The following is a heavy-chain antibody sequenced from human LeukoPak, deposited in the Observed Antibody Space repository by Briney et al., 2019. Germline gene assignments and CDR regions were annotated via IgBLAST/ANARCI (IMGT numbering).Heavy chain of an antibody. Sequence: PGGSLRLSCAASGFTFSSYSMNWVRQAPGKGLEWVSYISSSSSTIYYADSVKGRFTISRDNAKNSLYLQMNSLRAEDTAVYYCARVGGVVVVPAAIDWFDPWGQGTLVTVSS. V-gene: IGHV3-48*01. CDR1: GFTFSSYS. J-gene: IGHJ5*02. CDR2: ISSSSSTI. CDR3: ARVGGVVVVPAAIDWFDP. D-gene: IGHD2-2*01.